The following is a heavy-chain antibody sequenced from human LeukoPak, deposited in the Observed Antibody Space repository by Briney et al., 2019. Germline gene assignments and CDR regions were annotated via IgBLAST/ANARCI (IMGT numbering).Heavy chain of an antibody. D-gene: IGHD4-17*01. CDR2: INPNSGGT. V-gene: IGHV1-2*03. CDR3: ASTVTNDYFDY. CDR1: GYTFTGYY. Sequence: LGSSVKVSCKASGYTFTGYYMHWVHQAPGQGLEWMGWINPNSGGTNYAQKFQGRVTMTRDTSISTAYMELSRLRSDDTAVYYRASTVTNDYFDYWGQGALVTVSS. J-gene: IGHJ4*02.